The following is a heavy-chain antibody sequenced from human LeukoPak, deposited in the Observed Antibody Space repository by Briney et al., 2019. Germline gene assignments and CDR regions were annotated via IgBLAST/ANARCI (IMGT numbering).Heavy chain of an antibody. CDR1: GASISSRSYY. CDR2: INYSGST. J-gene: IGHJ4*02. CDR3: AVIPPAVDDY. D-gene: IGHD2-2*01. V-gene: IGHV4-39*01. Sequence: SETLSLTCTVSGASISSRSYYWAWIRQPPGKGLEWIGSINYSGSTNYNPSLKSRLTISVDTSKNQFSLKLSSVTAADTAVYYCAVIPPAVDDYWGQGTLVTVSS.